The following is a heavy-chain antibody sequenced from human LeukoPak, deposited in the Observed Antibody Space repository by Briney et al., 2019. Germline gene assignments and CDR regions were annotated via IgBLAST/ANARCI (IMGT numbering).Heavy chain of an antibody. Sequence: PGGSLRLSCAASGFTFSSYWMHWVRQAPGKGVVWVSRINSDGSSISYADSVKGRFTISRDNSKNTLYLQMNSLRAEDTAVYYCAKGRDCSSTSCYGPRGFDYWGQGTLVTVSS. CDR2: INSDGSSI. CDR3: AKGRDCSSTSCYGPRGFDY. D-gene: IGHD2-2*01. CDR1: GFTFSSYW. V-gene: IGHV3-74*01. J-gene: IGHJ4*02.